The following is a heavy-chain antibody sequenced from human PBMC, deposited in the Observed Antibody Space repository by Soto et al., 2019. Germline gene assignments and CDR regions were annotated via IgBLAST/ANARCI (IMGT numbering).Heavy chain of an antibody. CDR2: IYCDDNK. V-gene: IGHV2-5*02. J-gene: IGHJ5*02. CDR3: AHTDVLYCGGDCYHPNRFDP. Sequence: QITLKESGPTLVKPTQTLTLTCSFSGFSLNTHGVGVGWIRQPPGKALECLALIYCDDNKRYSPSLKNRLAIIKDTSKNHVVLTMTNMDPVDTGTYYCAHTDVLYCGGDCYHPNRFDPWGQGTLATVSS. D-gene: IGHD2-21*02. CDR1: GFSLNTHGVG.